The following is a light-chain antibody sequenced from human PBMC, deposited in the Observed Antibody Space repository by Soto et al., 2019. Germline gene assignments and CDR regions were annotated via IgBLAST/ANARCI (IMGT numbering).Light chain of an antibody. CDR3: CSYAGNSSWV. CDR2: EVT. CDR1: SSDVGIYNL. V-gene: IGLV2-23*02. J-gene: IGLJ3*02. Sequence: QSALTQPASVSGSPGQSITISCTGTSSDVGIYNLVSWYQQHPGKAPKLMIYEVTKRPSGVFNRFSGSKSGNTASLTISGPQAEDETNYYCCSYAGNSSWVFGGGTKLTVL.